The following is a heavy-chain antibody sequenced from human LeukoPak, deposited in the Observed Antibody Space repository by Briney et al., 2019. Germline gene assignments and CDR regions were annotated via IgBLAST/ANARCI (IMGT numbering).Heavy chain of an antibody. Sequence: GGSLRLTCAASGFTFSSYAMSWVRQALGKGLEWVSAISGSGGSTYYADSVKGRFTISRDNSKNTLYLQMNSLRAEDTAVYYCAKSMVRGVTTSLIDYWGQGTLVTVSS. CDR3: AKSMVRGVTTSLIDY. CDR2: ISGSGGST. CDR1: GFTFSSYA. D-gene: IGHD3-10*01. J-gene: IGHJ4*02. V-gene: IGHV3-23*01.